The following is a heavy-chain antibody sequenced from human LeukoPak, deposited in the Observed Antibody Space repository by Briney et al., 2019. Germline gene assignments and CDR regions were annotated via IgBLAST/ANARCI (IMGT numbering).Heavy chain of an antibody. J-gene: IGHJ3*02. CDR2: INHSGST. CDR3: ARAPRQYGDYPDAFDI. V-gene: IGHV4-34*01. CDR1: GGSFSGYY. D-gene: IGHD4-17*01. Sequence: PSETLSLTCAAYGGSFSGYYWSWIRQPPGKGLEWIGEINHSGSTNYNPSLKSRVTISVDTSKNQFSLKLSSVTAADTAVYYCARAPRQYGDYPDAFDIWGQGTMVTVSS.